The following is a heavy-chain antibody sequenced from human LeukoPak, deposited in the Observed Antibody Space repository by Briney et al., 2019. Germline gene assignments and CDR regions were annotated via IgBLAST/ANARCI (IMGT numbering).Heavy chain of an antibody. Sequence: GGSLRLSCAASGFTVSSNYLSWVRQAPGKGLEWVSVIYSGGSTYYADSVTGRFTISRDNSKNTLYLQMNSLRAEDTAVYYCARHCSGGSCQRYDAFDIWGQGTMVTVSS. J-gene: IGHJ3*02. CDR1: GFTVSSNY. CDR2: IYSGGST. CDR3: ARHCSGGSCQRYDAFDI. D-gene: IGHD2-15*01. V-gene: IGHV3-53*01.